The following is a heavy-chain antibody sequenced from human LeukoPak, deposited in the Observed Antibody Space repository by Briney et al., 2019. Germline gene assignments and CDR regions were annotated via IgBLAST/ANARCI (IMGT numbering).Heavy chain of an antibody. CDR1: GDSISNYY. Sequence: SETLSLTCTVSGDSISNYYWSWIRQPPGKGLEWIGYIHYSGTTNYNPPLRSRLTMSVDLSKNQFSLMARSVTAADTAVYFCARLAALQYLEEVKSYYHAMDVWGQGTTVTVSS. J-gene: IGHJ6*02. CDR2: IHYSGTT. V-gene: IGHV4-59*01. CDR3: ARLAALQYLEEVKSYYHAMDV. D-gene: IGHD3-3*01.